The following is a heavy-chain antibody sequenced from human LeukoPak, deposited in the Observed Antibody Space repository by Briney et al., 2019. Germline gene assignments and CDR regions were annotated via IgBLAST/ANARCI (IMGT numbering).Heavy chain of an antibody. V-gene: IGHV1-69*01. CDR3: ARIQKRRLATTLSEFLAGYYYYMDV. Sequence: RASVKVSCKASGDSLSSHGFTWVRQAPGQGLEWMGGIIPMFGTVKYAQNFQGRVTITADESTSTAYMDLSSLRSEDAAVYYCARIQKRRLATTLSEFLAGYYYYMDVWGKGTTVTVSS. CDR1: GDSLSSHG. D-gene: IGHD5-24*01. J-gene: IGHJ6*03. CDR2: IIPMFGTV.